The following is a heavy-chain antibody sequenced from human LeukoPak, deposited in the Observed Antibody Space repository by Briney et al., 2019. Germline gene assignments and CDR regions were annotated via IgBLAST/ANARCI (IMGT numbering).Heavy chain of an antibody. CDR3: ARDKRDYGEVDY. V-gene: IGHV3-7*03. J-gene: IGHJ4*02. Sequence: PGGSLRLPCAASGFPFSSYWMTWVRQAPGKGLEWVANIKQDGTEKYYVDSVKGRFTISRDNAKNSLYLQMNSLRAEDTAVYYCARDKRDYGEVDYWGQGTLVTVSS. CDR1: GFPFSSYW. CDR2: IKQDGTEK. D-gene: IGHD4-17*01.